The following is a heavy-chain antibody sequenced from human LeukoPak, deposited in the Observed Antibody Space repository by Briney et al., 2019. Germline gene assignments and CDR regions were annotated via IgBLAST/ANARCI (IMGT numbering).Heavy chain of an antibody. D-gene: IGHD5-24*01. V-gene: IGHV3-30-3*01. J-gene: IGHJ4*02. CDR1: GFTFSSYA. Sequence: PGGSLRLSCAASGFTFSSYAMHWVRQAPGKGLEWVAVISYDGSNKYYADSVKGRFTISRDNSKNTLYLQMNSLRAEDTAVYYCFFPGDRDGYKSYYFDYWGQGTLVTVSS. CDR3: FFPGDRDGYKSYYFDY. CDR2: ISYDGSNK.